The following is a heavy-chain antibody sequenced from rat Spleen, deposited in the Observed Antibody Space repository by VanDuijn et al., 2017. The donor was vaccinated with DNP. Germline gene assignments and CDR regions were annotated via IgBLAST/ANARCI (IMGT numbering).Heavy chain of an antibody. CDR2: ISYSGST. V-gene: IGHV3-1*01. CDR3: ERITMGMTVFDY. Sequence: EVQLQESGPGLVKPSQSLSLTCSVTGYSITSNYWAWIRKFPGNKMEWMGFISYSGSTSYTPSLKSRISITRDTSKNQFFLQLNSVTTEDTATYYCERITMGMTVFDYWGQGVMVTVSS. J-gene: IGHJ2*01. D-gene: IGHD1-7*01. CDR1: GYSITSNY.